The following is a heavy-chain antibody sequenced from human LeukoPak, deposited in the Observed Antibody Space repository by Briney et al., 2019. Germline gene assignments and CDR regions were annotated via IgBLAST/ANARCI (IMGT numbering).Heavy chain of an antibody. CDR2: ISGSGGST. D-gene: IGHD1-26*01. CDR3: ARDGYYPFVMDY. CDR1: GFTFSSYG. J-gene: IGHJ4*02. Sequence: GGSLRLSCAASGFTFSSYGMNWVRQAPGKGLEWVSAISGSGGSTYYADSVKGRFTISRDNSKNTLYLQMNSLRAEDTAVYYCARDGYYPFVMDYWGQGTLVTVSS. V-gene: IGHV3-23*01.